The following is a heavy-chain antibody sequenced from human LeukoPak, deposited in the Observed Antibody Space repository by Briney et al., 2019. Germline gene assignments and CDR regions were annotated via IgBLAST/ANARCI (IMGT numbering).Heavy chain of an antibody. J-gene: IGHJ4*02. CDR3: AKVEKYDYVWGSYRSPDY. CDR1: GFTFSNYA. V-gene: IGHV3-23*01. D-gene: IGHD3-16*02. Sequence: GGSLRLSCAASGFTFSNYAMSWVRQAPGKGLEWVSAISGSGGSTYYADSVKGRFTISRDNSKNTLCLQMNSLRAEDTAVYYCAKVEKYDYVWGSYRSPDYWGQGTLVTVSS. CDR2: ISGSGGST.